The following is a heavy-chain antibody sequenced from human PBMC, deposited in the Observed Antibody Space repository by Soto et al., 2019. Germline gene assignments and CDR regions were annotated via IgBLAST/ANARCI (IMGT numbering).Heavy chain of an antibody. CDR1: GYTFTSYD. CDR2: ISAYNGNT. V-gene: IGHV1-18*01. Sequence: ASVKVSCKASGYTFTSYDINWVRQAPGQGLEWMGWISAYNGNTKYAQKLQGRVTMTTDTSTSTAYMELRSLRSDDTAVYYCARDLTPGVVDHWGQGTLVTVSS. D-gene: IGHD3-22*01. J-gene: IGHJ4*02. CDR3: ARDLTPGVVDH.